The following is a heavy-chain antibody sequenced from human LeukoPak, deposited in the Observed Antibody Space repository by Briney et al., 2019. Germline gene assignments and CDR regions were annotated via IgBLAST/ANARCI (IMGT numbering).Heavy chain of an antibody. D-gene: IGHD2-2*01. CDR2: ISYDGSNK. CDR3: ARDPYCSSTSCYLFDY. Sequence: PGGSLRLSCAASGFTFSSYAMHWVRQAPGKGLEWVAVISYDGSNKYYADSVKGRSTISRDNSKNTLYLQMNSLRAEDTAVYYCARDPYCSSTSCYLFDYWGQGTLVTVSS. J-gene: IGHJ4*02. CDR1: GFTFSSYA. V-gene: IGHV3-30*04.